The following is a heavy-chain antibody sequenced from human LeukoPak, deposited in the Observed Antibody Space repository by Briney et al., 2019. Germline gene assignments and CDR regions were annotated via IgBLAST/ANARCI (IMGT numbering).Heavy chain of an antibody. D-gene: IGHD6-13*01. V-gene: IGHV3-7*01. CDR1: EATFNYYW. CDR2: IKHDGSLK. J-gene: IGHJ4*02. Sequence: GGSLRLSCVASEATFNYYWMTWVRQAPGKGLEWVANIKHDGSLKYYVDSVKGRFTISRDNAKNSLYLQMNSLRAEDTAVYYCARDDSSSWQRPYYFDYWGQGTLVTVSS. CDR3: ARDDSSSWQRPYYFDY.